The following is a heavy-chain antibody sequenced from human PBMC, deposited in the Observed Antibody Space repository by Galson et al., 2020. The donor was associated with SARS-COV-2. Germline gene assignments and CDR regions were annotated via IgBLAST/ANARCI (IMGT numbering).Heavy chain of an antibody. J-gene: IGHJ4*02. V-gene: IGHV3-11*06. CDR1: GFTFSDYY. D-gene: IGHD3-22*01. Sequence: GESLKISCTASGFTFSDYYMAWVRQPLGKGLEWISYISGNSIYIKSADSVKGRSTISRDNAKNSVSLEINSLSAKDTGIYYCVRRLDDGSGFYFVFDLWGQGTLVTVSS. CDR3: VRRLDDGSGFYFVFDL. CDR2: ISGNSIYI.